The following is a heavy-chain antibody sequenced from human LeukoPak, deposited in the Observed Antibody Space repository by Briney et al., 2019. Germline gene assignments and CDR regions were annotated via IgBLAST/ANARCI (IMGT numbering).Heavy chain of an antibody. CDR3: AKSGSIVVVIASIFDY. D-gene: IGHD2-21*01. Sequence: GGSLRLSCAASGFTFSSYGMHWVRQAPGKGLEWVAVISYDGSNKYYADSVKGRFTISRDNSKSTLYLQMNSLRAEDTAVCYCAKSGSIVVVIASIFDYWGQGTLVTVSS. V-gene: IGHV3-30*18. CDR1: GFTFSSYG. CDR2: ISYDGSNK. J-gene: IGHJ4*02.